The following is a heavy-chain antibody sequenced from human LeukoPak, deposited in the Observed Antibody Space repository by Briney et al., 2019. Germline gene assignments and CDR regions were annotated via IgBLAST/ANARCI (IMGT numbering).Heavy chain of an antibody. Sequence: PGGSLRLSCAASGFTFSSYSMNWVRQAPGKGLEWVSYISSSSSTIYYADSVKGRFTISRDNAKNSLYLQMNSLRAEDTAVYYCAKDFTIFGVVIGSYFDYWGQGTLVTVSS. J-gene: IGHJ4*02. D-gene: IGHD3-3*01. CDR2: ISSSSSTI. V-gene: IGHV3-48*04. CDR1: GFTFSSYS. CDR3: AKDFTIFGVVIGSYFDY.